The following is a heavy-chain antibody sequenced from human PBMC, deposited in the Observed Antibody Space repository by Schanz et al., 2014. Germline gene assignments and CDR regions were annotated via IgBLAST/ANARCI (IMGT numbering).Heavy chain of an antibody. V-gene: IGHV1-46*01. CDR1: GYTFTSYY. J-gene: IGHJ6*02. CDR2: INPSGGST. D-gene: IGHD2-2*01. CDR3: ATETSRTWFYNGVDV. Sequence: QVQLVQSAPEVKKPGASVKVSCKASGYTFTSYYMHWVRQAPGQGLEWMGIINPSGGSTSYAQKFQGRVTMTRDTSTSTVYMELSSLRSEDTGVYYCATETSRTWFYNGVDVWGQGTTVTVSS.